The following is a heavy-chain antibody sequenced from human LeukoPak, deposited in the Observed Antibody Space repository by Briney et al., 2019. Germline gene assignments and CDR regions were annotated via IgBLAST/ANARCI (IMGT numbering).Heavy chain of an antibody. CDR1: GGSFSGYY. CDR2: INHSGST. V-gene: IGHV4-34*01. CDR3: ARSLRSDYYGSGSYYNGPSPNFDY. J-gene: IGHJ4*02. D-gene: IGHD3-10*01. Sequence: SETLSLTCAVYGGSFSGYYWSWIRQPPGKGLEWIGEINHSGSTNYNPSLKSRVTISVDTSKNRFSLKLSSVTAADTAVYYCARSLRSDYYGSGSYYNGPSPNFDYWSQGTLVTVSS.